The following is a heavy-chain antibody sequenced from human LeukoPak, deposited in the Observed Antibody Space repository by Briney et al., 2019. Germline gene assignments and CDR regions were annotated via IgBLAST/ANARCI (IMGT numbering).Heavy chain of an antibody. V-gene: IGHV3-21*01. D-gene: IGHD3-22*01. CDR2: INSRSNHI. Sequence: PGGSLRLSCAASGFTFSSYSLNWVRQAPGKGLEWVSSINSRSNHIYYADSVKGRFTISRDNAKNALYLQMNSLRAEDTAVYYCTSRGINHYDSGGFTYWGQGTLVTVSS. CDR1: GFTFSSYS. J-gene: IGHJ4*02. CDR3: TSRGINHYDSGGFTY.